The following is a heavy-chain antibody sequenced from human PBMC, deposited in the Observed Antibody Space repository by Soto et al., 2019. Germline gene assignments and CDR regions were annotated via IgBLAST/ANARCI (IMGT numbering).Heavy chain of an antibody. CDR3: AKESRKNNWNRDF. D-gene: IGHD1-20*01. CDR2: ITGSGGRT. CDR1: GFTFNSFA. V-gene: IGHV3-23*01. J-gene: IGHJ4*02. Sequence: RRSCAPSGFTFNSFAMTWVRQAPGKGLEWVSLITGSGGRTYYADSVKGRFTASRDNSKNTVYLQMNSLRVEDTAIYYCAKESRKNNWNRDFWGQGPLVTVYS.